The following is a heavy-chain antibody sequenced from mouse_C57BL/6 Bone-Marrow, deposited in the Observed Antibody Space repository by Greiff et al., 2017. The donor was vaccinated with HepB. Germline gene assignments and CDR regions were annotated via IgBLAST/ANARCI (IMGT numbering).Heavy chain of an antibody. D-gene: IGHD1-1*01. Sequence: QVQLQQSGAELVRPGTSVKMSCKASGYTFTNYWIGWAKQRPGHGLEWIGDIYPGGGYTNYNEKFKGKATLTADKSSSTAYMQFSSLTSEDSAIYYCASQGGSSYGYFDVWGTGTTVTVSS. J-gene: IGHJ1*03. CDR3: ASQGGSSYGYFDV. CDR1: GYTFTNYW. CDR2: IYPGGGYT. V-gene: IGHV1-63*01.